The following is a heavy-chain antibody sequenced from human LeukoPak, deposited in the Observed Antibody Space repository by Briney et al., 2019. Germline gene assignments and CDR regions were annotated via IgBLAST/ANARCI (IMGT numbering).Heavy chain of an antibody. J-gene: IGHJ3*02. V-gene: IGHV4-31*03. CDR2: IYYSGST. CDR3: VRGGQGDGHSADEGFDI. CDR1: GGSISSISYY. Sequence: SETLSLTCTVSGGSISSISYYWGWIRQPPGKGLEWIGYIYYSGSTYYNPSLKSRVTISVDTSKNHFSLQLSSVTPEDTAVYYCVRGGQGDGHSADEGFDIWGQGTMVTVS. D-gene: IGHD5-18*01.